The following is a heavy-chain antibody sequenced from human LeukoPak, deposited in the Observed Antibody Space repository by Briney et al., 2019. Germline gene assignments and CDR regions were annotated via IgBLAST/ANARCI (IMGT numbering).Heavy chain of an antibody. J-gene: IGHJ6*02. CDR2: INPNSGGT. CDR1: GYIFTSFD. Sequence: ASVKVSCKASGYIFTSFDINWVRQAPGQGLEWMGWINPNSGGTNYAQKFQGRVTMTRDTSISTAYMELSRLRSDDTAVYYCAREGKKYSSSWYGDYYYGMDVWGQGTTVTVSS. V-gene: IGHV1-2*02. D-gene: IGHD6-13*01. CDR3: AREGKKYSSSWYGDYYYGMDV.